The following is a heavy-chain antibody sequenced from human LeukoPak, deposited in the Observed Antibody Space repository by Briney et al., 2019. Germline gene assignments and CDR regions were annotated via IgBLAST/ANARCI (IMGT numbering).Heavy chain of an antibody. CDR2: IGTAGDT. J-gene: IGHJ2*01. CDR1: GFTFSSYD. D-gene: IGHD3-22*01. V-gene: IGHV3-13*01. Sequence: GGSLRPSCAASGFTFSSYDMHWVRQATGKGLEWVSAIGTAGDTYYPGSVKGRFTISRENAKNSLYLQMNSLRAGDTAVYYCARVRHDSSGYLHRYFDLWGRGTLVTVSS. CDR3: ARVRHDSSGYLHRYFDL.